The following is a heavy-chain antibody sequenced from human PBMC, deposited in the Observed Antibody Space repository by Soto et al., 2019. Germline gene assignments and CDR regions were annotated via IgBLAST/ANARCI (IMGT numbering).Heavy chain of an antibody. CDR3: ARDGLYYDFWSGYSPTFDY. D-gene: IGHD3-3*01. V-gene: IGHV1-18*01. CDR1: GYTFTSYG. J-gene: IGHJ4*02. CDR2: ISAYNGNT. Sequence: QVQLVQSGAEVKKPGASVKVSCKASGYTFTSYGISWVRQAPGQGLEWMGWISAYNGNTNYAQKLQGRVTMTTDTSASTAYMELRGLGSDDTAVYYCARDGLYYDFWSGYSPTFDYWGQGTLVTVSS.